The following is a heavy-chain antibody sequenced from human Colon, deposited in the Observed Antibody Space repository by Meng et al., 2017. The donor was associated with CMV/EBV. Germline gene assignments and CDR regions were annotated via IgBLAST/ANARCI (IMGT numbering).Heavy chain of an antibody. CDR1: GYTFTNYG. Sequence: ASVKVSCKASGYTFTNYGISWVRQAPGQGLEWMGWISAYNGHTIYPQKFQGRVTMTTDTSTSTAYMEVRSLRSDDTAVYYCARVGGSGLNWLDPWSQGTLVTVSS. CDR2: ISAYNGHT. V-gene: IGHV1-18*01. CDR3: ARVGGSGLNWLDP. J-gene: IGHJ5*02. D-gene: IGHD3-10*01.